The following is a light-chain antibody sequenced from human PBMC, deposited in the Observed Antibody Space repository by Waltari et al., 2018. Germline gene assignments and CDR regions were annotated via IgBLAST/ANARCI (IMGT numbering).Light chain of an antibody. CDR2: GAS. CDR3: QQYGSSTGLT. CDR1: QSVISDY. Sequence: ENVLTQSPGTLSLSPGERATLSCRASQSVISDYLAWYQQQPGQTPRLLIFGASSRATGVPERFSGGGSWTHVTLTISRLEPEDFALYYCQQYGSSTGLTFGGGTKVQIK. J-gene: IGKJ4*01. V-gene: IGKV3-20*01.